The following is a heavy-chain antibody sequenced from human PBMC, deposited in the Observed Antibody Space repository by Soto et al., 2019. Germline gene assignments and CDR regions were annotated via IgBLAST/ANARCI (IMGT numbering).Heavy chain of an antibody. D-gene: IGHD4-4*01. CDR1: GFTFSSYS. Sequence: GGSLRLSCAASGFTFSSYSMNWVRQAPGKGLEWVSSISSSSSYIYYADSVKGRFTISRDNAKNSLHLQMNSLRAEDTAVHYCARDCATVTTCYYYYGMDVWGQGTTVTVSS. CDR3: ARDCATVTTCYYYYGMDV. V-gene: IGHV3-21*01. CDR2: ISSSSSYI. J-gene: IGHJ6*02.